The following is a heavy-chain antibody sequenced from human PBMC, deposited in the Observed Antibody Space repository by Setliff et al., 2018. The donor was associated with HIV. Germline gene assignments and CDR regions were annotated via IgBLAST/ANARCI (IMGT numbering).Heavy chain of an antibody. CDR3: VSRQLGGVDF. Sequence: ASVKVSCKTSGNTFTKYPISWVRQAPGQGLDWMGWMNPNTGDTGFAQRFQDRFIMTSDTATNTAFLELKSLTSDDTAVYYCVSRQLGGVDFWGQGTLVTVSS. CDR1: GNTFTKYP. D-gene: IGHD2-8*02. J-gene: IGHJ4*02. V-gene: IGHV1-8*01. CDR2: MNPNTGDT.